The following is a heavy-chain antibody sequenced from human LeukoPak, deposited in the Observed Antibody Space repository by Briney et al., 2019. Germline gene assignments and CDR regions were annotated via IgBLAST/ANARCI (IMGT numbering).Heavy chain of an antibody. CDR1: GVSLSGYH. V-gene: IGHV4-34*01. CDR2: INHRGST. D-gene: IGHD5-18*01. Sequence: PAETLSLTCAVYGVSLSGYHWSWIRQPPGKGVEWIGEINHRGSTNHNPPPKSLVTISGDTSKNQFSLKLSSVTAADTAVYYCARATGYSYGSWGRGPLVTVSS. CDR3: ARATGYSYGS. J-gene: IGHJ4*02.